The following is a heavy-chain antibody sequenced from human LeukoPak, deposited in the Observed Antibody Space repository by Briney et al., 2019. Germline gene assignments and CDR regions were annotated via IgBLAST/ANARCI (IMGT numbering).Heavy chain of an antibody. CDR2: IYPGDSDT. Sequence: GESLKISCKGSGYSFTSYWIGWVRQMPGKGLEWMVIIYPGDSDTRYSPSFQGQVTISADKSISTAYLQWSSLKASDTPMLYCARPRGYSSGWYEKWGQGTLVTVSS. J-gene: IGHJ4*02. CDR1: GYSFTSYW. D-gene: IGHD6-19*01. V-gene: IGHV5-51*01. CDR3: ARPRGYSSGWYEK.